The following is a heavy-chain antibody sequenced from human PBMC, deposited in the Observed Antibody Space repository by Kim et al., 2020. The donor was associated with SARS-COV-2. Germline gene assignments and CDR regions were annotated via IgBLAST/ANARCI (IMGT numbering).Heavy chain of an antibody. CDR2: IYYSGST. J-gene: IGHJ3*02. CDR1: GGSISSSSYY. CDR3: ARLPEGSGYSDAFDI. Sequence: SETLSLTCTVSGGSISSSSYYWGWIRQPPGKGLEWIGSIYYSGSTYYSPSLKSRVTISVDTAKNQYSLKLSSVTAADTAVYYCARLPEGSGYSDAFDIWGQATMVSASS. V-gene: IGHV4-39*01. D-gene: IGHD3-22*01.